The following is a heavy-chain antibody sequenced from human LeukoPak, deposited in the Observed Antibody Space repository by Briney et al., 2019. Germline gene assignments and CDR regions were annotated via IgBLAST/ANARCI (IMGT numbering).Heavy chain of an antibody. D-gene: IGHD6-13*01. V-gene: IGHV4-4*07. Sequence: SETLSLTCTVSGGSIISYYWTWIRQPAGKGLKGIGGIPPIGSTNYNPSLKSRVTMSVDTSKNQFSLKLSSVTAADTAVYYCARVGAAAGTPFSDYHYYINVWGKGTTVTVSS. J-gene: IGHJ6*03. CDR2: IPPIGST. CDR3: ARVGAAAGTPFSDYHYYINV. CDR1: GGSIISYY.